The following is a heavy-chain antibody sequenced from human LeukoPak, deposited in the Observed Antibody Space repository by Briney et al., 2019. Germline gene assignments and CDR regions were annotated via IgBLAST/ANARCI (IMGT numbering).Heavy chain of an antibody. CDR2: ISSSGSTI. CDR3: ARDSNCGGDCSSGYFDY. CDR1: GFTFSDYY. V-gene: IGHV3-11*01. D-gene: IGHD2-21*01. J-gene: IGHJ4*02. Sequence: GGSLRLSCAASGFTFSDYYMSWIRQAPGKGLKWVSYISSSGSTIYYADSVKGRFTISRDNAKNSLYLQMNSLRAEDTAVYYCARDSNCGGDCSSGYFDYWAREPWSPSPQ.